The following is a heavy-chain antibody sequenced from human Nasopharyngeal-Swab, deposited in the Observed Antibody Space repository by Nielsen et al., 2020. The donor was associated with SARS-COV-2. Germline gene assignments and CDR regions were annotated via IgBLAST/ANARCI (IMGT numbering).Heavy chain of an antibody. CDR2: IIPILGIA. V-gene: IGHV1-69*04. J-gene: IGHJ6*02. Sequence: SVKVSCKASGYRFTNFALNWVRQAPGQGLEWMGRIIPILGIANYAQKFQGRVTITADKSTSTAYMELSSLRSEDTAVYYCARSHCSGGSCYVTGYYYGMDVWGQGTTVTVSS. D-gene: IGHD2-15*01. CDR3: ARSHCSGGSCYVTGYYYGMDV. CDR1: GYRFTNFA.